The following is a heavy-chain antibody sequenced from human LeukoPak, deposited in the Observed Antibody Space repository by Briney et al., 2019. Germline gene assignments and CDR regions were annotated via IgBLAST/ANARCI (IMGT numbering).Heavy chain of an antibody. CDR3: ARAPTSNWGFDY. V-gene: IGHV1-8*01. CDR1: GYTFTSYD. CDR2: MNPNSGST. D-gene: IGHD7-27*01. J-gene: IGHJ4*02. Sequence: ASVEVSCKASGYTFTSYDINWVQQATGQGLEWMGWMNPNSGSTGYAQKFQGRVTMTRDTSISTAYMELSSLRSEDTAVYYCARAPTSNWGFDYWGQGTLVTVSS.